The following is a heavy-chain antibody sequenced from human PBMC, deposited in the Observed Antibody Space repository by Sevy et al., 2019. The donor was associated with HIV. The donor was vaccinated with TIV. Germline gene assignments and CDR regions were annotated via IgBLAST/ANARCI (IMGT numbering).Heavy chain of an antibody. CDR3: ARHVSPYPPVYYFDY. V-gene: IGHV4-39*01. CDR2: IYYSGST. J-gene: IGHJ4*02. Sequence: SETLSLTCTVSGGSISSSSYYWGWIRQPPGKGLEWIGSIYYSGSTYYNPSLKSRVTISVDTSKNQFSLKLSSVTAADTAVYYCARHVSPYPPVYYFDYWGQGTLVTVSS. CDR1: GGSISSSSYY. D-gene: IGHD2-2*01.